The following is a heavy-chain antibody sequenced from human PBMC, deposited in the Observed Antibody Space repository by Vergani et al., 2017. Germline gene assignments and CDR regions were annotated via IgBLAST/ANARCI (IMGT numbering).Heavy chain of an antibody. CDR2: IRYDGSNK. CDR3: AKDPRNNHYYYYGMDV. D-gene: IGHD1/OR15-1a*01. V-gene: IGHV3-30*02. Sequence: QVQLVESGGGVVQPGGSLRLSCAASGFTFSSYGMHWVRQAPGKGLEWVAFIRYDGSNKYYADSVKGRFTISRDNSKNTLYLQMNSLRAEDTAVYYCAKDPRNNHYYYYGMDVWGQGTTVTVSS. CDR1: GFTFSSYG. J-gene: IGHJ6*02.